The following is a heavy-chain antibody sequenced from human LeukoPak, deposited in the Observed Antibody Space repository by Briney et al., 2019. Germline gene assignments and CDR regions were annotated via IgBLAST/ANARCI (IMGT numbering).Heavy chain of an antibody. CDR1: GGSFSGYY. J-gene: IGHJ5*02. V-gene: IGHV4-34*01. CDR3: ASGARIRSSSWYGLDP. D-gene: IGHD6-13*01. CDR2: INHSGST. Sequence: SETLSLTCAVYGGSFSGYYWSWIRQPPGKGLEWIGEINHSGSTNYNPSLKSRVTISVDTSKNQFSLKLSSVTAADTAVYYCASGARIRSSSWYGLDPWGQGTLATVSS.